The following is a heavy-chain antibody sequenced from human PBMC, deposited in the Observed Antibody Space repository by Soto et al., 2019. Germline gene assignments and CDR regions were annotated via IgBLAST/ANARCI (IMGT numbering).Heavy chain of an antibody. J-gene: IGHJ4*02. CDR1: GGSISSSSYY. V-gene: IGHV4-39*01. CDR2: IYYSGST. CDR3: ASWVATIWGLDYYFDY. Sequence: QLQLQESGPGLVKPSETLSLTCTVSGGSISSSSYYWGWIRQPPGKGLEWIGSIYYSGSTYYNPFLKSRVTISVDTSKNQFSLKLSSVTAADTAVYYCASWVATIWGLDYYFDYWGQGTLVTVSS. D-gene: IGHD5-12*01.